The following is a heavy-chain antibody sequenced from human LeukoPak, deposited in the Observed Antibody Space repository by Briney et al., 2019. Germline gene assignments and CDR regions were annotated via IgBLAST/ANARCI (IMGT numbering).Heavy chain of an antibody. D-gene: IGHD3-10*01. CDR2: IKPKTDGGTT. CDR3: TTDVDFGFE. CDR1: GFTFSSYA. J-gene: IGHJ4*02. Sequence: GGSLRLSCAASGFTFSSYAMSWVRQAPGKGLEWVGRIKPKTDGGTTDYAAPVKGRFTISRDDSKKMMYLQMNSLKAEDTAIYYCTTDVDFGFEWGQGTLVTVSS. V-gene: IGHV3-15*01.